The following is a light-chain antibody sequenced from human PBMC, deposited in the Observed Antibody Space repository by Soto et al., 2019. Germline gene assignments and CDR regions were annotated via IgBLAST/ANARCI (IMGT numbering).Light chain of an antibody. V-gene: IGLV1-40*01. CDR3: QSYASSLSGVV. CDR2: GNS. J-gene: IGLJ2*01. CDR1: SSNIGAGYD. Sequence: QSVLTQPPSVSGAPGQRVTISCTGSSSNIGAGYDVHWYQQLPGTAPKLLIYGNSNRPSGVPDRFSGSKSGTSASLAITGLQAEDEADYYCQSYASSLSGVVFGGGTKRTV.